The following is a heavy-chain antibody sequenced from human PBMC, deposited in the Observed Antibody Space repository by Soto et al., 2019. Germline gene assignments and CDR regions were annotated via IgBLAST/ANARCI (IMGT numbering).Heavy chain of an antibody. D-gene: IGHD3-22*01. J-gene: IGHJ4*02. CDR2: IIPIFGTA. V-gene: IGHV1-69*01. Sequence: QVQLVQSGAEVKKPGSSVKVSCKASGGTFSSYAISWVRQAPGQGLEWMGGIIPIFGTANYAQKFQGRVTITADESTSTAYMELSSLRSEDTAVYYCARGRPPYNYDSSGYHYRFDYWGQGTLVTVSS. CDR1: GGTFSSYA. CDR3: ARGRPPYNYDSSGYHYRFDY.